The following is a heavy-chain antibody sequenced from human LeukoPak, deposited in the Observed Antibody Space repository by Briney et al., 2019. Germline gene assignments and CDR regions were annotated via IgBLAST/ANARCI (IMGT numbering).Heavy chain of an antibody. V-gene: IGHV1-18*01. D-gene: IGHD6-19*01. J-gene: IGHJ4*02. CDR2: ISAYNGNT. Sequence: ASVKVSCKASGYTFPSYGISWVRQAPGQGLEWMGWISAYNGNTNYAQKLQGRVTMTTDTSTSTAYVELRSLRSDDTAVYYCARAPAGTKEGFDYWGQGTLVTVSS. CDR1: GYTFPSYG. CDR3: ARAPAGTKEGFDY.